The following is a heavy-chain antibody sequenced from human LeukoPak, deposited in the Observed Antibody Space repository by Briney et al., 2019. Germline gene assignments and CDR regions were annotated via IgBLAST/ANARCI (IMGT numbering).Heavy chain of an antibody. Sequence: NPSETLSLTCAVYGGPFSGYNWNWIRQPPGKGPEWIGEIYHSGSTNYNPSLKSRVTVSVDKSKNQFSLKLSSVTAADTAVYYCARVGSSGWAWGQGTLVTVSS. CDR1: GGPFSGYN. CDR3: ARVGSSGWA. J-gene: IGHJ4*02. V-gene: IGHV4-34*01. D-gene: IGHD6-19*01. CDR2: IYHSGST.